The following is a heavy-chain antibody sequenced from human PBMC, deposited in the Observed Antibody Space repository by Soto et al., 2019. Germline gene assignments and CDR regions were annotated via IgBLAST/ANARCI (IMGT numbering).Heavy chain of an antibody. CDR1: GGFVSSGSYY. CDR2: MSHSGGT. D-gene: IGHD1-1*01. V-gene: IGHV4-34*01. J-gene: IGHJ3*02. Sequence: QVQLQQWGAGLLKPSETLSLTCAVYGGFVSSGSYYWSWIRQPPGKGLEWIGEMSHSGGTHFNPSLKNRVTISVDTSKTQFSLKMSSVTAADTALYYCARVERGTATTVVDAFDIWGPGTMVTVSS. CDR3: ARVERGTATTVVDAFDI.